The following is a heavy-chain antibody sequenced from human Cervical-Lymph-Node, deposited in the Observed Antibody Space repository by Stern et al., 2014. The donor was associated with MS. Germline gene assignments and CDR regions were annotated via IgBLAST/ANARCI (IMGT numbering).Heavy chain of an antibody. V-gene: IGHV4-31*03. CDR3: AIGNGDYLSYFQD. D-gene: IGHD4-17*01. CDR2: IYSSGST. CDR1: GDSVTSGGYY. Sequence: QVQLQESGPGLVKPSQTLSLTCTVSGDSVTSGGYYWSWIRHHPGKGLEWIGYIYSSGSTYYKPSLKSRLTISLDTSKNQFSLKLTSVTAADTAVYYCAIGNGDYLSYFQDWGQGTLVTVSS. J-gene: IGHJ1*01.